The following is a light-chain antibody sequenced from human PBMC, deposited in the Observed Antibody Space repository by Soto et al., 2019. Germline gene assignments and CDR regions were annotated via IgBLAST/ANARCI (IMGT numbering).Light chain of an antibody. CDR3: QQSYSTPPFT. CDR1: QSISSY. V-gene: IGKV1-39*01. Sequence: DIQMTQSPSSLSASVGDRVTITCRASQSISSYLNWYQQKPGKATKLLIYAASSLQSGVPSRFSVSRSGTDFTLSISSLQSEDFVSHFRQQSYSTPPFTFGAGTNVDIQ. CDR2: AAS. J-gene: IGKJ3*01.